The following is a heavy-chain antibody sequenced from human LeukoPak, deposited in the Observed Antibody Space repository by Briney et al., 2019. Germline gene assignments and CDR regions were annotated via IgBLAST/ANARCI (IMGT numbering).Heavy chain of an antibody. CDR2: NYYSWST. D-gene: IGHD3-22*01. J-gene: IGHJ4*02. Sequence: PSETLFLTCTVSGGPISSSSYYWGWIRQPPGKGLERIGSNYYSWSTYHNPSLKSRVPISVDTSKTQFALKLSSVTAADTAVYYCARLSGYPDYWGQGTLVTVSS. CDR1: GGPISSSSYY. V-gene: IGHV4-39*01. CDR3: ARLSGYPDY.